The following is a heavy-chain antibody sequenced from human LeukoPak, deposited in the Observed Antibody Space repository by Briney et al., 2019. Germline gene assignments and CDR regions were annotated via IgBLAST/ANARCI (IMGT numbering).Heavy chain of an antibody. CDR1: GFTFSSYA. J-gene: IGHJ6*03. Sequence: PGGSLRLSCAASGFTFSSYAMSWVRQAPGKGLEWVSAISGSGGSTYYADSVKGRFTISRDNSKNTLYLQMNSLRAEDTAVHYCAKDHEQWLVRTEYMDVWGKGTTVTVSS. CDR3: AKDHEQWLVRTEYMDV. CDR2: ISGSGGST. V-gene: IGHV3-23*01. D-gene: IGHD6-19*01.